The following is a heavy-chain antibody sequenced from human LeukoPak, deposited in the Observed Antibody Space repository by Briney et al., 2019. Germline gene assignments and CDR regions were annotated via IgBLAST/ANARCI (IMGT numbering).Heavy chain of an antibody. CDR2: IVVGSGNT. D-gene: IGHD3-10*01. Sequence: SVKVSCKASGFTFTRSAMQWVRQTRGQRLGWIGWIVVGSGNTKYAQKFQERVTITRDMSTGTAYMKLSSLRSEDTAVYYCAAAGFGVGELFSYYYYYMDVWGKGTTVTISS. CDR3: AAAGFGVGELFSYYYYYMDV. CDR1: GFTFTRSA. V-gene: IGHV1-58*02. J-gene: IGHJ6*03.